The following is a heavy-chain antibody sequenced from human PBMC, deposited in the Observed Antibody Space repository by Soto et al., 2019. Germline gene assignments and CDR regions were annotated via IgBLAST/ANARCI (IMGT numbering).Heavy chain of an antibody. Sequence: QVQLVQSGAEVKKPGASVKVSCKASGYTFTNYYINWVRQAPGQGLEWMGIINPSGGSTKYAQKFQGRVTMTRDTSTSAVYMAMSSLTSEDTAVYYWARSGFISSAFDIWGQGTMVTVSS. CDR1: GYTFTNYY. D-gene: IGHD3-16*02. J-gene: IGHJ3*02. CDR2: INPSGGST. CDR3: ARSGFISSAFDI. V-gene: IGHV1-46*01.